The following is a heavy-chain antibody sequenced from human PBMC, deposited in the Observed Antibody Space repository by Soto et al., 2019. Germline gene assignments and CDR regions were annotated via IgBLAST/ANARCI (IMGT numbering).Heavy chain of an antibody. D-gene: IGHD1-7*01. J-gene: IGHJ4*02. CDR1: GGTFSSYN. CDR2: IIPILGMA. Sequence: QVQLVQAGAEVKKPGSSVKVSCKGSGGTFSSYNISWVRQAPGQGIEWMGRIIPILGMANYAQKFQGRGKITAHKSTSTAYMEVRSLSSEDTAVYYCPILTGTNWGFDYWGRGTLVTVSS. CDR3: PILTGTNWGFDY. V-gene: IGHV1-69*02.